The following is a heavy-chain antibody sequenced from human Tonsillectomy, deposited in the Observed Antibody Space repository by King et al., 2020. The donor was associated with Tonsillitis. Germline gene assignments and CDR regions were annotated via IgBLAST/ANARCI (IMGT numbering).Heavy chain of an antibody. CDR2: INSAGSYM. CDR3: ARDGKTGTTSYYYGMDV. J-gene: IGHJ6*02. D-gene: IGHD1-1*01. V-gene: IGHV3-21*01. Sequence: QLVQSGGGLVKPGGSLRLSCASSGFTFGTYTMNWVRQAPGKGLEWVSSINSAGSYMYYADSVKGRFTISRDNAKNSLYLQMNSLSAEDTAVYYCARDGKTGTTSYYYGMDVWGQGTTVTVSS. CDR1: GFTFGTYT.